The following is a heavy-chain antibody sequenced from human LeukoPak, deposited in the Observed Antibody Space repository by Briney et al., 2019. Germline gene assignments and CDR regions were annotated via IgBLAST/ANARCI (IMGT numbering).Heavy chain of an antibody. CDR2: IYYSGST. V-gene: IGHV4-39*07. CDR3: ARGPNNYYGSGTEDP. CDR1: GGSISSSSYY. J-gene: IGHJ5*02. Sequence: PSETLSLTCTVSGGSISSSSYYWGWIRQPPGKGLGWIGSIYYSGSTYYNPSLKSRVTISVDTSKNQFSLKLSSVTAADTAVYYCARGPNNYYGSGTEDPWGQGTLVTVSS. D-gene: IGHD3-10*01.